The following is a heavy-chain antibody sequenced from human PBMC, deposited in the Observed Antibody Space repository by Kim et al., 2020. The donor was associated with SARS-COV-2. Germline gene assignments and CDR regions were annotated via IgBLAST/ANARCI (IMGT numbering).Heavy chain of an antibody. CDR3: TSNSALIGYYGMDV. J-gene: IGHJ6*02. D-gene: IGHD3-16*01. Sequence: GGSLRLSCAASGFTFSGSTMHWVRQASGKGLEWVGRIRSKANSYATAYAASVKGRFTISRDDSKNTAYLQTNSLKTEDTPVYYCTSNSALIGYYGMDVWGQGTTVTVSS. V-gene: IGHV3-73*01. CDR2: IRSKANSYAT. CDR1: GFTFSGST.